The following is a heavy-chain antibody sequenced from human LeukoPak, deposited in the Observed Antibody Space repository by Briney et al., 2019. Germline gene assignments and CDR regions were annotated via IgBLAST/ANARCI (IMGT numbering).Heavy chain of an antibody. J-gene: IGHJ6*03. CDR3: ASGSGSYRTSYYYMDV. CDR2: IYSGGST. Sequence: GGSLRLSCVASGFTVSSNYMSWVRQAPGKGLEWVSVIYSGGSTYYADSVKGRFTISRDNSKNTLYLQMNSLRAEDTAVYYCASGSGSYRTSYYYMDVWGTGTTVTVSS. D-gene: IGHD3-10*01. V-gene: IGHV3-53*01. CDR1: GFTVSSNY.